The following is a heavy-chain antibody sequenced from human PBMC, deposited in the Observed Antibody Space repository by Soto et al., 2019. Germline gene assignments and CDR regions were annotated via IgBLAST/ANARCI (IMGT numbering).Heavy chain of an antibody. J-gene: IGHJ5*02. D-gene: IGHD3-10*01. Sequence: SETLSLTCAVSGGSISSGGYSWSWIRQPPGKGLEWIGYIYHSGSTYYNPSLKSRVTISVDRSKNQFSLKLSSVTAADTAVYYCARKPHPIITMVRGVILDWFDPWGQGTLVTVSS. V-gene: IGHV4-30-2*01. CDR1: GGSISSGGYS. CDR3: ARKPHPIITMVRGVILDWFDP. CDR2: IYHSGST.